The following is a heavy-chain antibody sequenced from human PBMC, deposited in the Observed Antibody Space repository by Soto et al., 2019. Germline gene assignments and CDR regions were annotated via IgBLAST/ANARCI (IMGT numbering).Heavy chain of an antibody. J-gene: IGHJ4*02. V-gene: IGHV1-3*01. D-gene: IGHD6-13*01. CDR2: INAGNGNT. CDR1: GYTFTSYA. Sequence: ASVKVSCKATGYTFTSYAMHWVRQAPGQRLEWMGWINAGNGNTKYSQKFQGRVTITRDTSASTAYMELSSLRSEDTAVYYCARGRYSSSWWDYWGQGTLVTVSS. CDR3: ARGRYSSSWWDY.